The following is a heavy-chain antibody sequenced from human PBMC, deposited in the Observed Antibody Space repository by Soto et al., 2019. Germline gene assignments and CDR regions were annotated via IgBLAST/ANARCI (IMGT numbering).Heavy chain of an antibody. Sequence: GGSLRLSCAASGFTFSSYAMHWVRQAPGKGLDGVAVISYDGSNKYYDDFVKGRFTISRDNSKNTLYLQINSLRAEDTAVYYCARDTHNIVLVPAAWPYYYYGMDVWGQGTTVTVSS. CDR2: ISYDGSNK. J-gene: IGHJ6*02. V-gene: IGHV3-30-3*01. D-gene: IGHD2-2*01. CDR1: GFTFSSYA. CDR3: ARDTHNIVLVPAAWPYYYYGMDV.